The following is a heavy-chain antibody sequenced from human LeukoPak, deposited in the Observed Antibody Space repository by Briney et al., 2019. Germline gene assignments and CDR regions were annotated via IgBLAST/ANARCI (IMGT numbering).Heavy chain of an antibody. CDR1: GYTFRQYS. V-gene: IGHV1-18*01. D-gene: IGHD3-3*02. CDR3: ARDYILPLETDNGDGFAI. Sequence: ASVKVSCKTSGYTFRQYSISWVRQAPGKGLEWMGWVSPSHTTRVYAQQFQGRVTMTADTNTNTVSMELRSLRSDDTAVYFCARDYILPLETDNGDGFAIWGQGTVVSVSS. CDR2: VSPSHTTR. J-gene: IGHJ3*02.